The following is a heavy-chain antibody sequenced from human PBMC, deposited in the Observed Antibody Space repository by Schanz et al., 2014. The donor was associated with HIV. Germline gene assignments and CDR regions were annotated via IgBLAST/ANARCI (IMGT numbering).Heavy chain of an antibody. CDR2: IIPMFGSA. Sequence: VQLVQSGAEVKKSGSSVKVSCKASGATFSSFSITWVRQAPGQGLEWMGGIIPMFGSANYAQKFLGRVTISADESTSTGYMDLSNLRSDDTAVYYCATCLITIGCSSWGQGTLVTVSS. V-gene: IGHV1-69*01. CDR3: ATCLITIGCSS. J-gene: IGHJ5*02. D-gene: IGHD1-1*01. CDR1: GATFSSFS.